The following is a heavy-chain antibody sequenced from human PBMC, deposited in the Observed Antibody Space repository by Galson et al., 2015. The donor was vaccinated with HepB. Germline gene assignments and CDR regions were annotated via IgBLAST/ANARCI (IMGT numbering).Heavy chain of an antibody. J-gene: IGHJ5*02. D-gene: IGHD3-22*01. Sequence: SVKVSCKASGGTFSSYAISWVRQAPGQGLEWMGRIIPILGIANYAQKFQGRVTITADKSTSTAYMELSSLRSEDTAVYYCAREVDYDSSGYYLGGWFDPWGQG. CDR1: GGTFSSYA. V-gene: IGHV1-69*04. CDR3: AREVDYDSSGYYLGGWFDP. CDR2: IIPILGIA.